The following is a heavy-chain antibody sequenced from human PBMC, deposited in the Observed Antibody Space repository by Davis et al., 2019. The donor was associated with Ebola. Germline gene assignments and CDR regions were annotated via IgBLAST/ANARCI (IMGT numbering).Heavy chain of an antibody. J-gene: IGHJ6*04. D-gene: IGHD2-2*01. CDR3: STPRVVPAAKTYSYYYGMDV. V-gene: IGHV1-24*01. CDR1: GYTLTELS. Sequence: ASVKVSCKVSGYTLTELSMHWLRQAPATGPERTGGFDPEDGELIYAQKFQGRVTMTEDTSTDTAYMELSSLRSEDTAVYYCSTPRVVPAAKTYSYYYGMDVWGEGTTVTVSS. CDR2: FDPEDGEL.